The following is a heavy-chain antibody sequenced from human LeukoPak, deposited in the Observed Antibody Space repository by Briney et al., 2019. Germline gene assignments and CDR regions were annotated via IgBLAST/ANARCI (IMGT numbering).Heavy chain of an antibody. D-gene: IGHD6-13*01. J-gene: IGHJ4*02. Sequence: SETLSLTCTVSGGSISSYYWSWIRQPPGKGLEWIGYIYYSGSTNYNPSLKSRVTISVDTSKNQFSLKLSSVTAADTAVYYCATQQQLIGFDYWGQGTLVTVSS. CDR3: ATQQQLIGFDY. V-gene: IGHV4-59*08. CDR1: GGSISSYY. CDR2: IYYSGST.